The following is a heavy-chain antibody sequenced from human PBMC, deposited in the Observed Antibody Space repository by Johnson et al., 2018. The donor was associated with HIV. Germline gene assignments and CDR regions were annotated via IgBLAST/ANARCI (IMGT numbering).Heavy chain of an antibody. D-gene: IGHD6-13*01. Sequence: VQLVESGGGLVQPGGSLKLSCAASGFTFSGSAMHWVRQASGKGLEWVGRIRSKADSYATAYAASMKGRFTISRDDSKNTAYLQMNSLETEDTAVYYCAKPAAAARDAFDIWGQGTMVTVSS. CDR2: IRSKADSYAT. CDR1: GFTFSGSA. J-gene: IGHJ3*02. CDR3: AKPAAAARDAFDI. V-gene: IGHV3-73*02.